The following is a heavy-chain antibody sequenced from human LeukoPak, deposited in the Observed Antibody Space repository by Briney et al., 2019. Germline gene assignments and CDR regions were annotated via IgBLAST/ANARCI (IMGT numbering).Heavy chain of an antibody. CDR1: GFTFSSYE. CDR2: ISSSGSTI. J-gene: IGHJ4*02. D-gene: IGHD6-19*01. V-gene: IGHV3-48*03. CDR3: ATRLAVAGRVPN. Sequence: GGSLRLSCAASGFTFSSYEMNWVRQAPGKGLEWVSYISSSGSTIYYADSVKGRFTISRDNAKNSLYLQMNSLRAEDTAVYYCATRLAVAGRVPNWGQGTLVTVSS.